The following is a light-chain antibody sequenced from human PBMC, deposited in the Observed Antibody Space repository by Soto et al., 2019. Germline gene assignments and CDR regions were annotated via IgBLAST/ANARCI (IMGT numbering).Light chain of an antibody. CDR2: AAS. J-gene: IGKJ3*01. CDR1: QGISRY. CDR3: QQYYSYPFT. Sequence: AIRMTQSPSSFSASTGDSVTITCRASQGISRYLAWYQQKPGKAHKLLIYAASTLQSGVPSRFSGSGSGTDFTLTICCLPAADLATDYCQQYYSYPFTFGPVNKVD. V-gene: IGKV1-8*01.